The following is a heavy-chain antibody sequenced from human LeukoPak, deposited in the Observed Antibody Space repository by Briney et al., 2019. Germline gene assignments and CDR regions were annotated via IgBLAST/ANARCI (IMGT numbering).Heavy chain of an antibody. CDR3: ARGHYDFWSGYYRARYYFDY. CDR2: INHSGST. V-gene: IGHV4-34*01. Sequence: SETLSLTCAVYGGSFSGYYWSWIRQPPGKGLEWIGEINHSGSTNYKPSLKSRVTISVDTSKNQFSLKLSSVTAEDTAVYYCARGHYDFWSGYYRARYYFDYWGQGTLVTVSS. J-gene: IGHJ4*02. CDR1: GGSFSGYY. D-gene: IGHD3-3*01.